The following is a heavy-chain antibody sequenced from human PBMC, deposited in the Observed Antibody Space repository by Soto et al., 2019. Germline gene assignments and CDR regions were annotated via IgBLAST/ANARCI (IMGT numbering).Heavy chain of an antibody. Sequence: EVQLLESGGGLVQPGGSLRLSCAASGFTFSSYAMNWVRQAPGKGLEWVSGISGSGGSTYYADSVKGRSTISRDHSKNALYLQRNSLRAEDTAVYYCAKGGAFGGVIVFDYWCQGTLVTVSS. CDR2: ISGSGGST. J-gene: IGHJ4*02. CDR1: GFTFSSYA. V-gene: IGHV3-23*01. CDR3: AKGGAFGGVIVFDY. D-gene: IGHD3-16*02.